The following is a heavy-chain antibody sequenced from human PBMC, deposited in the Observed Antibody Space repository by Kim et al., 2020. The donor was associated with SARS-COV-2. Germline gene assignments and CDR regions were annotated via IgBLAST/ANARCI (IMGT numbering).Heavy chain of an antibody. CDR1: GFTFDDYA. V-gene: IGHV3-43*02. CDR2: ISGDGGST. J-gene: IGHJ6*02. D-gene: IGHD3-10*01. CDR3: AKDMGNVLLWFGELLHRPYGMDG. Sequence: GGSLRLSCAASGFTFDDYAMHWGRQAPGKGLEWVSLISGDGGSTYYADSVKGRFTISRDNSKNSLYLQMNSMRTEDTALYYCAKDMGNVLLWFGELLHRPYGMDGGGQGTTVTVSS.